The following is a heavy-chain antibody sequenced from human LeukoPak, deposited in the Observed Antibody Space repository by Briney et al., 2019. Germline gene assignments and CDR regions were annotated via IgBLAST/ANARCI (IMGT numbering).Heavy chain of an antibody. CDR3: ARDIRYDSSGCYIPFHY. CDR2: IYSGGST. V-gene: IGHV3-53*01. D-gene: IGHD3-22*01. J-gene: IGHJ4*02. Sequence: GGSLRLSCAASGFTFSSYAMSWVRQAPGKGLEWVSVIYSGGSTYYADSVKGRFTISRDNSKNTLYLQMNSLRAEDTAVYYCARDIRYDSSGCYIPFHYWGQGTLVTVSS. CDR1: GFTFSSYA.